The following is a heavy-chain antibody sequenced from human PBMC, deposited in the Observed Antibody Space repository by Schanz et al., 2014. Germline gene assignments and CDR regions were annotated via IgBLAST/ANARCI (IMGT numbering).Heavy chain of an antibody. CDR3: ARLWGGWRIPDY. CDR1: GGSISSGVW. CDR2: IYYSGST. J-gene: IGHJ4*02. V-gene: IGHV4-4*02. D-gene: IGHD6-19*01. Sequence: QVQLQESGPGLVKPSGTLSLTCVVSGGSISSGVWWTWARQSPGKGLEWIGSIYYSGSTYYNASHRSGVPIPVDTSKNQSSLKLTSVTAADSAVYYCARLWGGWRIPDYWGQGTLVTVSS.